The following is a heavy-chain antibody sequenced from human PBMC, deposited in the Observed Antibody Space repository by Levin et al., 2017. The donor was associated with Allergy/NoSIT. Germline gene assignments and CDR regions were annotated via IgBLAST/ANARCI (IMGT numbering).Heavy chain of an antibody. D-gene: IGHD2-15*01. CDR1: GYTFTGFH. V-gene: IGHV1-2*02. Sequence: GESLKISCEASGYTFTGFHIHWVRQAPGQGLEWMGWINPNSGDTKDAQMFRGRVTMTRDTSISTVYMELRSLRFDDAAIYYCARDRGIYCSGATCYSSGFDPWGQGTLVTVS. CDR3: ARDRGIYCSGATCYSSGFDP. J-gene: IGHJ5*02. CDR2: INPNSGDT.